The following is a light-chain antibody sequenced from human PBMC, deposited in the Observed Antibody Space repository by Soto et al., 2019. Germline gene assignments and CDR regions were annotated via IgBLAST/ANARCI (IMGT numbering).Light chain of an antibody. Sequence: EIVLTQSPGTLSLSPGERATLSCRASQSVSSSYLAWYQQKPGQAPRLLIYGASSRATGIPDRFSGSGSGTNFTLTISRLEPEDFSVYYWQKYGSSPVTFGGGTKVEIK. V-gene: IGKV3-20*01. CDR3: QKYGSSPVT. CDR2: GAS. CDR1: QSVSSSY. J-gene: IGKJ4*01.